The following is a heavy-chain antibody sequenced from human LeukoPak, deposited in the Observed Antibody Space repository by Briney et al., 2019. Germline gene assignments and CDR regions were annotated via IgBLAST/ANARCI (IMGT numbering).Heavy chain of an antibody. CDR1: GYSISSGYY. CDR2: IYHSGST. J-gene: IGHJ4*02. CDR3: ARASIAAAGKVDY. Sequence: PSETLSLTCTVSGYSISSGYYWGWIRQPPGKGLEWIGSIYHSGSTYYNPSLKSRVTISVDTSKNQFSLKLSSVTAADTAVYYCARASIAAAGKVDYWGQGTLVTVSS. V-gene: IGHV4-38-2*02. D-gene: IGHD6-13*01.